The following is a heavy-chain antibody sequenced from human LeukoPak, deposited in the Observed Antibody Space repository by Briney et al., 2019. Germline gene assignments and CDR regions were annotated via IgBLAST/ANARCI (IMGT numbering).Heavy chain of an antibody. J-gene: IGHJ6*04. Sequence: GGSLRLSCAASGFTFSNYAMSWVRQAPGKGLEWVSAFSPSGGGTYYADSVKGRFTISRDNSKNTLYLQMNSLRAEDTAVYYCAELGITMIGGVWGKGTTVTISS. CDR1: GFTFSNYA. V-gene: IGHV3-23*01. D-gene: IGHD3-10*02. CDR3: AELGITMIGGV. CDR2: FSPSGGGT.